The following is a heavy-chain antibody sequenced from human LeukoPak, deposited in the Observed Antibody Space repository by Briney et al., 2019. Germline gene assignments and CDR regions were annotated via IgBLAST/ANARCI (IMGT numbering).Heavy chain of an antibody. V-gene: IGHV3-9*01. J-gene: IGHJ3*02. CDR1: GVTFDDQA. CDR2: INWDGSTI. D-gene: IGHD3-22*01. Sequence: GESLRLSCAASGVTFDDQAMCWVRQLPGKGLEWVSCINWDGSTIGYADAVKTRFPISRDSARNSLYLQMNSLRAEDTALYHCARAPYYYDTSGLGAFDIWGQGTLVTVSS. CDR3: ARAPYYYDTSGLGAFDI.